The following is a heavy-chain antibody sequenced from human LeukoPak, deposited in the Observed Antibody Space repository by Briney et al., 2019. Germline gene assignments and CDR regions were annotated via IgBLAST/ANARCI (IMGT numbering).Heavy chain of an antibody. CDR1: GFTFSTYN. J-gene: IGHJ4*02. CDR3: ARGEQEMATMSIDY. Sequence: PGGSLRLSCAASGFTFSTYNMNWVRQAPGKGLKWVSYISSGGSTIYYADSVKGRFTVSRDNAKNSLYLQMNSLRADDTAVYYCARGEQEMATMSIDYWGQGTLVTVSS. CDR2: ISSGGSTI. V-gene: IGHV3-48*01. D-gene: IGHD5-24*01.